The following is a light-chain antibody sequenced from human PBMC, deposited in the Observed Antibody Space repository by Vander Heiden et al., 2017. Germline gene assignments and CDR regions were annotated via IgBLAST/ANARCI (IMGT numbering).Light chain of an antibody. CDR2: AAS. J-gene: IGKJ1*01. CDR1: QSISSY. Sequence: DIQMTQSPSSLSASVGDRVTIPCRASQSISSYLNWFQQKPGKAPKLLIYAASSLQSGGPSRFSGSGSGTDFTLTISSLQPEDFATYYCQQSYSTPQTFGQGTKVEIK. CDR3: QQSYSTPQT. V-gene: IGKV1-39*01.